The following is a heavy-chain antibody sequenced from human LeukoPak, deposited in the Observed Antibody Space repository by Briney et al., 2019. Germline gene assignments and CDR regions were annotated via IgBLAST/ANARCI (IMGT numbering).Heavy chain of an antibody. D-gene: IGHD3-10*01. Sequence: VASVKVSCKASAYTFTGYYMHWVRQAPGQGLEWMGWINPNSGGTNYAQKLQGRVTMTTDTSTSTAYMELRSLKPDDTAVYYCARARNSGSYYRAWGQGTLVTVSS. CDR2: INPNSGGT. CDR3: ARARNSGSYYRA. V-gene: IGHV1-2*02. CDR1: AYTFTGYY. J-gene: IGHJ5*02.